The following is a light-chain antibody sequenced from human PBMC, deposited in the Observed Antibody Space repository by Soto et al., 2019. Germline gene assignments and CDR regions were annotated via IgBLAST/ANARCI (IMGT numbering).Light chain of an antibody. Sequence: DIQMTQAPSSLSASVGDRVTITCRASQSIRSSLNWYQQKPGKAPNLLIYIASNLQSGVPSRFSGSRSRTDFTLTISSLQPEDFATYYCQQTYNAPRTFGQGTKVEIK. CDR3: QQTYNAPRT. J-gene: IGKJ1*01. CDR2: IAS. CDR1: QSIRSS. V-gene: IGKV1-39*01.